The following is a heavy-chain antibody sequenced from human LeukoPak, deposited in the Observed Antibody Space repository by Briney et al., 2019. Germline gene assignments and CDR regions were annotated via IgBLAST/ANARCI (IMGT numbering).Heavy chain of an antibody. Sequence: GGSLRFSCAASGISFSNYWMTWIRQAPEKGLQWVANIKEDGSDKNYADSVKGRFTISRDNAKNLLYLQMNSLRAEDTAVYYCARWTDWYFDLWGRGTLVTVSS. J-gene: IGHJ2*01. CDR1: GISFSNYW. CDR2: IKEDGSDK. D-gene: IGHD3/OR15-3a*01. V-gene: IGHV3-7*01. CDR3: ARWTDWYFDL.